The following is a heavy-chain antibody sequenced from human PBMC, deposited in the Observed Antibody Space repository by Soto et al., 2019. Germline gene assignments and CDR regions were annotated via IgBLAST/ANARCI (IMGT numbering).Heavy chain of an antibody. D-gene: IGHD2-2*01. CDR2: IRSKAYGGTT. J-gene: IGHJ5*02. V-gene: IGHV3-49*03. CDR1: GFTFGDYA. CDR3: TRGDIVVVPAKSHYWFDP. Sequence: GGSLRLSCTASGFTFGDYAMSWFRQAPGKGLEWVGFIRSKAYGGTTEYAASVKGRFTISRDDSKSIAYLQMNSLKTEDTAVYYCTRGDIVVVPAKSHYWFDPWGQGTLVTVSS.